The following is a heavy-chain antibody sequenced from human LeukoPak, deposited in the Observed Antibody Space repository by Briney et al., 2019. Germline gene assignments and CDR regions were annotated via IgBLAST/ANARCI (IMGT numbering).Heavy chain of an antibody. D-gene: IGHD6-6*01. V-gene: IGHV1-8*01. CDR1: GYTFTSYD. J-gene: IGHJ5*02. CDR3: ARVRIAAANWFDP. CDR2: MSPNSGNT. Sequence: SVKVSSKASGYTFTSYDINCVRQAPGQGLEWMGWMSPNSGNTGYAQKLQGRVTMTRNTSISTAYMELSSLRSEDTAVYYCARVRIAAANWFDPWGQGTLVTVSS.